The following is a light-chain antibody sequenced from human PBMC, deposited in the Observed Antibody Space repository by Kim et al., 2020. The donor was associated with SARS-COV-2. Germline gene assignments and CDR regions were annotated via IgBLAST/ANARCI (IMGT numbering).Light chain of an antibody. CDR2: RSN. Sequence: QTATLTCTGNGNNVGNQGASWLQHHQGHPPKVLSYRSNYRPSGISERLSASRSGNTASLTITGLQPEDEADYYCSAWDSSLNAVVFGGGTQLTVL. CDR3: SAWDSSLNAVV. CDR1: GNNVGNQG. J-gene: IGLJ2*01. V-gene: IGLV10-54*01.